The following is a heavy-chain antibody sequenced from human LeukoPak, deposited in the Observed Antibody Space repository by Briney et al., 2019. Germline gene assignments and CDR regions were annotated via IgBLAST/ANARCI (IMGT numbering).Heavy chain of an antibody. D-gene: IGHD1-26*01. Sequence: WASVKVSCKASGYTFTNYYIHWVRQAPGQGLEWMGLINPSGGTTNCAQKFQGRVTMTRDMSTTTVYMHLSSLRSEDTAVYYCAREESIGSYQFLHDYWGQGTLVTVSS. V-gene: IGHV1-46*01. CDR1: GYTFTNYY. CDR2: INPSGGTT. CDR3: AREESIGSYQFLHDY. J-gene: IGHJ4*02.